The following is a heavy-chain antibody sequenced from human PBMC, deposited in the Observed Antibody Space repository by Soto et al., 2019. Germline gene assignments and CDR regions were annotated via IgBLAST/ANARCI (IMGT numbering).Heavy chain of an antibody. V-gene: IGHV3-30*03. CDR2: ISIRGIEI. CDR3: ARAYCSPTSCYLHGGPQFIDYYVMDV. J-gene: IGHJ6*02. D-gene: IGHD2-2*01. Sequence: QVQLVESGGGVVQPGRSLRLSCAASGFTFSGYSFHWVRQAPGKGLEWVALISIRGIEISYADSAKGRFTISRDDSRSMLFLQMNNLRVEDTGVYFCARAYCSPTSCYLHGGPQFIDYYVMDVCGQGTTVNVSS. CDR1: GFTFSGYS.